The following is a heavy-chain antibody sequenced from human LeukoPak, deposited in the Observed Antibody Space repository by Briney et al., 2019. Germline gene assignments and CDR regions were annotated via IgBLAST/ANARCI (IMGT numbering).Heavy chain of an antibody. CDR3: ATDSTVFRGVMIPNWFDP. CDR1: GFTFSSND. CDR2: ISGSGGTT. Sequence: GGSLRLSCAASGFTFSSNDMSWVRQAPGKGLEWASGISGSGGTTSYADSVKGRFTISRDNSKNTLYLQMNSLRAEDTAVYYCATDSTVFRGVMIPNWFDPWGQGTLVTVSS. D-gene: IGHD3-10*01. V-gene: IGHV3-23*01. J-gene: IGHJ5*02.